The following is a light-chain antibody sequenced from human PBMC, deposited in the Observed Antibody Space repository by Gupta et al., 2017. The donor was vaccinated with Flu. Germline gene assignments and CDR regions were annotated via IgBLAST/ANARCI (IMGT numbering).Light chain of an antibody. CDR2: WAS. J-gene: IGKJ2*01. CDR3: QQYYSTLPYT. Sequence: DIVMTQSPDSLAVSLGARATITCKSSQSVLYSSNNKNYLAWYQQKPGQPPKLLIYWASTRESGVPDRFSGSGSGTDVTLTISSLQAEDVAVYYCQQYYSTLPYTFGQGTKLEIK. CDR1: QSVLYSSNNKNY. V-gene: IGKV4-1*01.